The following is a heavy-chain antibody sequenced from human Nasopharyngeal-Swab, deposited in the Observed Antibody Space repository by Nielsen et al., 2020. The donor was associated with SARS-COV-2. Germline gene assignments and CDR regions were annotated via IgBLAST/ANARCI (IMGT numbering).Heavy chain of an antibody. J-gene: IGHJ3*02. V-gene: IGHV1-46*01. Sequence: ASVKVSCKASGYTFTSYYMHWVRQAPGQGLEWMGIINPSGGSTSYAQKFQGRVTMTRDTSTSTVYMELSSPRSEDTAVYYCARGGEMATITRDAFDIWGQGTMVTVSS. CDR1: GYTFTSYY. CDR3: ARGGEMATITRDAFDI. CDR2: INPSGGST. D-gene: IGHD5-24*01.